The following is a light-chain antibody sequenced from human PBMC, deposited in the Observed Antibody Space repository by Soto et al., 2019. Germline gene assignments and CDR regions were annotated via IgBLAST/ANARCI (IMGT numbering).Light chain of an antibody. CDR2: DAS. CDR1: QGIRNY. CDR3: QKYNSAPLT. V-gene: IGKV1-27*01. J-gene: IGKJ4*01. Sequence: DIQMTQSPSSLSASVGDRVAISCRASQGIRNYLAWYQQKPGKVPRLLIYDASTLQSGVPSRFSGSGSGTDFTLTISSLQPEDVATYYCQKYNSAPLTFGGGTKVEI.